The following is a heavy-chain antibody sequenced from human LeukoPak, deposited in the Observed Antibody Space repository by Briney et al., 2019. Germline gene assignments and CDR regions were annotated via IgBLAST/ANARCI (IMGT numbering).Heavy chain of an antibody. D-gene: IGHD2-8*01. J-gene: IGHJ4*02. Sequence: GGSLRLSCAASGFTFRRDAMSWVRQAPGKGLEWVSSISDSGGSTYYADSVKGRFTISRDNSRNTLYLQVDSLRADDTAVYYCAKLPDCANDACTEGDYWGQGTLVTVSS. CDR3: AKLPDCANDACTEGDY. V-gene: IGHV3-23*01. CDR2: ISDSGGST. CDR1: GFTFRRDA.